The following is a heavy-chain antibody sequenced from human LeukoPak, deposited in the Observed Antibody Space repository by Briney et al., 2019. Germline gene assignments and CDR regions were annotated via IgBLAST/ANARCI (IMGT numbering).Heavy chain of an antibody. CDR3: ARQYGSGWYRGPFNY. J-gene: IGHJ4*02. CDR1: GGSFSGYY. V-gene: IGHV4-34*01. CDR2: INHSGST. Sequence: SETLSLTCAVYGGSFSGYYWSWIRQPPGKGLEWIGEINHSGSTNYNPSLKSRVTISVDTSKNQFSLKLSSVTAADTAVYYCARQYGSGWYRGPFNYWGQGTLVTVSS. D-gene: IGHD6-19*01.